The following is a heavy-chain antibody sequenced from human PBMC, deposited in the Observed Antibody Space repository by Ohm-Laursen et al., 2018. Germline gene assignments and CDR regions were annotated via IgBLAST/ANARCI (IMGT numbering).Heavy chain of an antibody. J-gene: IGHJ6*02. CDR1: GFTFSSYG. CDR2: INWNGGRT. Sequence: SLILSCSASGFTFSSYGMSWVRQAPGKGLEWVSGINWNGGRTRYADSVKGRFTISRDNAKNSLYLQMNSLRAEDTAVYYCAKVWVVPAEDMDVWGQGTTVTVSS. CDR3: AKVWVVPAEDMDV. D-gene: IGHD2-2*01. V-gene: IGHV3-20*04.